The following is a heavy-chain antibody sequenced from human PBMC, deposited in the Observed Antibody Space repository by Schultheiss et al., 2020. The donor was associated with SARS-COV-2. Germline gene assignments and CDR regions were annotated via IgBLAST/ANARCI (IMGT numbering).Heavy chain of an antibody. D-gene: IGHD2-8*01. CDR2: ISAYNDNT. V-gene: IGHV1-18*04. Sequence: ASVKVSCKASASTFTGYYIHWVRQAPGQGLEWMGWISAYNDNTHYAQKFRGRVTITSDRSVSTAYMELRSLRSDDTAVYYCARVRGWDIVLMVYAIGAYGMDVWGQGTTVTVSS. CDR1: ASTFTGYY. CDR3: ARVRGWDIVLMVYAIGAYGMDV. J-gene: IGHJ6*02.